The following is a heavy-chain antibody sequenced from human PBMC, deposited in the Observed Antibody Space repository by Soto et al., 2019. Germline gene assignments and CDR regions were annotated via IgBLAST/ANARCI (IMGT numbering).Heavy chain of an antibody. Sequence: GGSLRLSCTASGFTFGDYAMSWFRQAPGKGLEWVGFIRSKAYGGTTEYAASVKGRFTISRDDSKSIAYLQMNSLKTEDTAVYYCTSAEAPYGNDFDYWGQGTLVTVSS. CDR2: IRSKAYGGTT. J-gene: IGHJ4*02. D-gene: IGHD4-17*01. CDR3: TSAEAPYGNDFDY. V-gene: IGHV3-49*03. CDR1: GFTFGDYA.